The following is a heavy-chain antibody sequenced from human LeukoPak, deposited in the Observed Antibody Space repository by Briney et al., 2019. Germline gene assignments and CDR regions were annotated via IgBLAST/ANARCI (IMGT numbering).Heavy chain of an antibody. CDR1: GFTFGSYA. V-gene: IGHV3-23*01. Sequence: GGPLRLSCAASGFTFGSYAMTGGRQAPGKGREWVSHISGSGGSTYHAHSVKGRFTISRDNSKNTVYLQMSSLRAEDTAVYYCAKNAAGNSSGRDPGWPVDHWGQGTLVTVSS. CDR3: AKNAAGNSSGRDPGWPVDH. J-gene: IGHJ4*02. D-gene: IGHD6-19*01. CDR2: ISGSGGST.